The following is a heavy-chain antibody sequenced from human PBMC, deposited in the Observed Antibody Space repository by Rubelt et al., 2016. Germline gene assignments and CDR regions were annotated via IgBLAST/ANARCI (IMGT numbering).Heavy chain of an antibody. CDR2: STHSGST. CDR1: GGSFSGYS. J-gene: IGHJ6*02. V-gene: IGHV4-34*01. D-gene: IGHD3/OR15-3a*01. CDR3: ARGGLGLVTYYYYGMDV. Sequence: QVQLQQWGAGLLKPSETLSLTCAVYGGSFSGYSWTWFRQPPGKGLEWIGESTHSGSTNYKPSLKSRVTISIDTSKNQFSLNLSVVTAADTALYYCARGGLGLVTYYYYGMDVWGQGTTVTVSS.